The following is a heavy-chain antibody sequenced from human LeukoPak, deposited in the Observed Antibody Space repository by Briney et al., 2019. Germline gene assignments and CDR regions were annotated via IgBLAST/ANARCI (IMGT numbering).Heavy chain of an antibody. J-gene: IGHJ5*02. CDR3: AREVVSPVVPADIYNWFDP. D-gene: IGHD2-2*01. CDR2: IYYSGST. V-gene: IGHV4-59*06. CDR1: GGSISSYY. Sequence: PSETLSLTCTVSGGSISSYYWSWIRQHPGKGLEWIGYIYYSGSTYYNPSLKSRVTISVDTSKNQFSLKLSSVTAADTAVYYCAREVVSPVVPADIYNWFDPWGQGTLVTVSS.